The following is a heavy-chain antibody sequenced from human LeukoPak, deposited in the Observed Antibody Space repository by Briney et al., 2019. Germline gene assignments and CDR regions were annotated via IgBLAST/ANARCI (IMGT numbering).Heavy chain of an antibody. V-gene: IGHV4-39*01. D-gene: IGHD3-16*02. Sequence: SETLSLTCTVSGGSISSSSYYWGWIRQPPGKGLEWIGSIYYSGSTYYNPSLKSRVTISVDTSKNQFSLKLSSVTAADTAVYYCARHSELGELSLYPYFDYWGQGTLVTVSS. CDR1: GGSISSSSYY. J-gene: IGHJ4*02. CDR2: IYYSGST. CDR3: ARHSELGELSLYPYFDY.